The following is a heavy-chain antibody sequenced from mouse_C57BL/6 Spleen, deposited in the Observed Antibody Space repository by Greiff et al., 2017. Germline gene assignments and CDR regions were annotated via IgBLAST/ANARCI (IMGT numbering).Heavy chain of an antibody. V-gene: IGHV1-69*01. D-gene: IGHD1-1*01. CDR3: AKSYYGIMYYFDY. J-gene: IGHJ2*01. CDR1: GYTFTSYW. Sequence: VQLQQPGAELVMPGASVKLSCKASGYTFTSYWMHWVKQRPGQGLEWIGEIDPSDSYTNYNQKFKGKSTLTVDKSSSTAYMQLSSLTSEDSAVYYFAKSYYGIMYYFDYWGQGTTLTVSS. CDR2: IDPSDSYT.